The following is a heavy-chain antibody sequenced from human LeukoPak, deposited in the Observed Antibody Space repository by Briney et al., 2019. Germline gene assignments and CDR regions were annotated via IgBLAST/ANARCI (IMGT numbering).Heavy chain of an antibody. V-gene: IGHV1-69*13. CDR2: IIPIFGTA. CDR3: ARRGSGWYVDY. Sequence: ASVKVSCKASGGTFSSYAISWVRQAPGQGLEWMGGIIPIFGTANYAQKFQGRVTITADESTSTAYLQWSSLKASDTAMYYCARRGSGWYVDYWGQGTLVTVSS. D-gene: IGHD6-19*01. J-gene: IGHJ4*02. CDR1: GGTFSSYA.